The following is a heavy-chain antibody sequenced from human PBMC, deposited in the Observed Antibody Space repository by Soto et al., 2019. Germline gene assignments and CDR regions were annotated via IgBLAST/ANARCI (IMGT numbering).Heavy chain of an antibody. D-gene: IGHD6-13*01. CDR3: ARIAASGRGWDV. V-gene: IGHV3-7*01. CDR1: GFTFSSYW. CDR2: IKQDGSEE. J-gene: IGHJ6*02. Sequence: EVQLVESGGGLVQPGGSLRLSCVDSGFTFSSYWMSWVRQAPVKGLEWVGNIKQDGSEENYADAVKGRFTISRDNAKNSMYLQMNSFRVEDRAVYYCARIAASGRGWDVWGQGTTVVVSS.